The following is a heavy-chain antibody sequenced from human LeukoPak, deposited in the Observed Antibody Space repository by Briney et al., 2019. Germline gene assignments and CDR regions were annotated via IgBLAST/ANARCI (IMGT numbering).Heavy chain of an antibody. CDR2: INTDGTVT. CDR3: ATKQWLAPPPDS. J-gene: IGHJ4*02. CDR1: GFTFSKYW. D-gene: IGHD6-19*01. V-gene: IGHV3-74*01. Sequence: GGSLRLSCAASGFTFSKYWMLWVRQAPGKGLESVSRINTDGTVTTYTDSVKGRFTVSRDNADNTMFLQMNSVGDEDTAVYYCATKQWLAPPPDSWGQGTPVTVSS.